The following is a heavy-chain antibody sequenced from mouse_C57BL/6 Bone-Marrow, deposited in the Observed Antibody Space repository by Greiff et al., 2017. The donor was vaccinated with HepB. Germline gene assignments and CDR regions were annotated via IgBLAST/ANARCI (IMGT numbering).Heavy chain of an antibody. J-gene: IGHJ3*01. CDR3: ASINYYGSSSWFAY. CDR2: ICGVGST. Sequence: QVQLKESGPGLVAPSQTLSITCTVSGFTFTSYGIDWVRQSPGKGLEWLGVICGVGSTTYNSALKSRLSISKDNSNSQVFLQMNSLQTDDTAMYYCASINYYGSSSWFAYWGQGTVVTVSA. CDR1: GFTFTSYG. D-gene: IGHD1-1*01. V-gene: IGHV2-6*01.